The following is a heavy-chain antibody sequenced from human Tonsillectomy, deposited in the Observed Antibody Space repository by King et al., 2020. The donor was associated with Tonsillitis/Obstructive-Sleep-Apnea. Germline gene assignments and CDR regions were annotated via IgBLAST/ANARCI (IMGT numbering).Heavy chain of an antibody. CDR3: ARIYFTYTSSWHFDY. J-gene: IGHJ4*02. CDR1: GFSLSTSGMC. V-gene: IGHV2-70*11. CDR2: IDWDDDK. Sequence: VTLKESGPALVKPTQTLTLTCTFSGFSLSTSGMCVSWIRQPPGKALEWLARIDWDDDKYYSTSLKTRLTISKDTSKNQVVLTMTNMDPVDTATYYCARIYFTYTSSWHFDYWGQGTLVTVSS. D-gene: IGHD6-13*01.